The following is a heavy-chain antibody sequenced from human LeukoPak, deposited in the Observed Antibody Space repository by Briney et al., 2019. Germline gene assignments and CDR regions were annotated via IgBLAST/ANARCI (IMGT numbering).Heavy chain of an antibody. CDR3: ARSLITMVRGVIMAQRPNWFDP. D-gene: IGHD3-10*01. CDR1: GGSISSYY. Sequence: PSETLSLTCTVSGGSISSYYWSWIRQPPGKGLEWIGYIYYSGSTNYNPSLKSRVTISVDTSKNQFSLKLSSVTAADTAVYYCARSLITMVRGVIMAQRPNWFDPWGQGTLVTVSS. V-gene: IGHV4-59*01. CDR2: IYYSGST. J-gene: IGHJ5*02.